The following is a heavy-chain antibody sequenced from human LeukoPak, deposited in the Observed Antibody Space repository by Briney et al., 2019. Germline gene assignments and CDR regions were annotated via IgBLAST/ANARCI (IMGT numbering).Heavy chain of an antibody. J-gene: IGHJ5*02. CDR3: ARALIAAATGGFDP. CDR2: IKPDGRDK. Sequence: PGGSLRLSCAASGFTFSNYWMTWVRQAPGKGLEWVANIKPDGRDKYYVDSVEGRFTISRDNAKNSLYLQMNSLRAEDTAVYYCARALIAAATGGFDPWGQGTLVTVSS. CDR1: GFTFSNYW. V-gene: IGHV3-7*03. D-gene: IGHD6-13*01.